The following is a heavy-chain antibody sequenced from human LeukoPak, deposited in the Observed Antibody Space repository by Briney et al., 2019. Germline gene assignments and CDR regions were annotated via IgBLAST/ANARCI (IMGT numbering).Heavy chain of an antibody. V-gene: IGHV4-39*07. CDR3: ASSYYYGWGIYLRAFDI. D-gene: IGHD3-16*01. J-gene: IGHJ3*02. CDR1: GGSISSSSYY. CDR2: IFYSGST. Sequence: SETLSLTCTVSGGSISSSSYYWGWIRQPPGKGLEWIGTIFYSGSTYYNPSLLSRVTIPVDRSKNQFSLKLNSLTAPDTAVYYCASSYYYGWGIYLRAFDIWDQGTMVTVSS.